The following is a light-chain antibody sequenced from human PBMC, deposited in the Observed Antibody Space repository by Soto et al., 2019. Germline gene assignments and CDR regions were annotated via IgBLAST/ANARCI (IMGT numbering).Light chain of an antibody. V-gene: IGKV3-20*01. J-gene: IGKJ4*01. CDR3: QQYGSSPRT. CDR1: QSISSTY. Sequence: EIVLTQSPGTLSLSPGERANLSCRASQSISSTYLTWYQQKPGQAPRLLIYGASSRATGVPDRFSSSGSGTDFTLTISRLEPEDFAVYYCQQYGSSPRTFGGGTKVEIK. CDR2: GAS.